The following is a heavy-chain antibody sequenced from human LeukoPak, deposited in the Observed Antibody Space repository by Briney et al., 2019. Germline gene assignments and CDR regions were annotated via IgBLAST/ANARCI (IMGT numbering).Heavy chain of an antibody. CDR1: GGSISSSSYY. J-gene: IGHJ4*02. CDR2: IYCSGTT. Sequence: SETLSLTCTVSGGSISSSSYYWDGLRQPPGKGLEWSGSIYCSGTTYYHPSLNSRVTVSVATSKNPFFLLLSSVTAADTAVYYCAGAAGPDYWGQGTLVTVSS. D-gene: IGHD6-13*01. V-gene: IGHV4-39*01. CDR3: AGAAGPDY.